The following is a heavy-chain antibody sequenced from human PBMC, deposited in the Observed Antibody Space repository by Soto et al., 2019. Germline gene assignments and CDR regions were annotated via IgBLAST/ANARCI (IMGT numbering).Heavy chain of an antibody. CDR3: ARSAITLFGVGSIPPHYYCEMDV. CDR1: GGTFNRYA. Sequence: QGQLVQSGAEVKKPGSSVKVSCKASGGTFNRYAISWVRQAPGQGLEWMGGIIPIFGIGNDAQRFQGRVTITADESTGTAYMELSSLRSEDTGVYYCARSAITLFGVGSIPPHYYCEMDVGGQWTTVTVSS. J-gene: IGHJ6*02. CDR2: IIPIFGIG. V-gene: IGHV1-69*01. D-gene: IGHD3-3*01.